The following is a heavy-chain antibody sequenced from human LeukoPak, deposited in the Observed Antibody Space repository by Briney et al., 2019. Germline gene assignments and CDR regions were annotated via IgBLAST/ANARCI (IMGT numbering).Heavy chain of an antibody. J-gene: IGHJ4*02. V-gene: IGHV3-23*01. CDR3: AKDRRGGSGSYDY. D-gene: IGHD1-26*01. Sequence: GGSLRLSVPPSGFTFTSFAMSWVRQAPGKGREGVSPFIGSGGSTYYADSVKGRFTISRDNSKNTLYLQMNSLRAEDTAVYYCAKDRRGGSGSYDYWGQGTLVTVSS. CDR2: FIGSGGST. CDR1: GFTFTSFA.